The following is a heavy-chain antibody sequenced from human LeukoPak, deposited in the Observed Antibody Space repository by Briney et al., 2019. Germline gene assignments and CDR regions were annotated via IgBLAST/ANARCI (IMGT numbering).Heavy chain of an antibody. V-gene: IGHV3-74*01. J-gene: IGHJ4*01. Sequence: GGSLRLSCVASEFDFFSYGMQWVRQAPGKGLVWVSRIFSDGTTTSYADSVKGRFTISRDNAKDTLYLQMNSLRAEDTAVYYCARELPREVTLDYWGQGTLVTVSP. CDR3: ARELPREVTLDY. D-gene: IGHD2-21*02. CDR2: IFSDGTTT. CDR1: EFDFFSYG.